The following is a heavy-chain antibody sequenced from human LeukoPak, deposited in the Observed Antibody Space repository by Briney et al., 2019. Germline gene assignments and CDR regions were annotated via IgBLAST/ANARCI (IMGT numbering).Heavy chain of an antibody. Sequence: SETLSLTCTVSGGSVNSGSYYWSWIRQPPGKGLEWIGYIYYSGSTYYNPSLKSRVTISVDTSKNQFSLKLSSVTAADTAVYYCARERIVGARDAFDIWGQGTMVTVSS. V-gene: IGHV4-30-4*08. CDR3: ARERIVGARDAFDI. CDR2: IYYSGST. D-gene: IGHD1-26*01. CDR1: GGSVNSGSYY. J-gene: IGHJ3*02.